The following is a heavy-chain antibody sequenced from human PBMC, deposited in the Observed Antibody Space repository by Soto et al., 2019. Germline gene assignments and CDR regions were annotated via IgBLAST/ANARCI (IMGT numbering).Heavy chain of an antibody. V-gene: IGHV1-18*01. CDR1: INTFIGYG. J-gene: IGHJ3*02. CDR2: INAYNGNT. Sequence: ASVKVSCKASINTFIGYGVSWVRQAPGQGLEWMGWINAYNGNTKLAQRFQGRVAMTLDTSTSSAYMDLRGLRSDDTAVYYCVTAVRTRLDNWG. D-gene: IGHD3-10*01. CDR3: VTAVRTRLDN.